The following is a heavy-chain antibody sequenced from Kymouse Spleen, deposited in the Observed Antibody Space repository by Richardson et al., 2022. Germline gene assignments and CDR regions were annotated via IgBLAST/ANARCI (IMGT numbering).Heavy chain of an antibody. CDR1: GFTFDDYA. CDR2: ISWNSGSI. CDR3: AKDMRLPLYGDFYYYYYGMDV. D-gene: IGHD4-17*01. Sequence: EVQLVESGGGLVQPGRSLRLSCAASGFTFDDYAMHWVRQAPGKGLEWVSGISWNSGSIGYADSVKGRFTISRDNAKNSLYLQMNSLRAEDTALYYCAKDMRLPLYGDFYYYYYGMDVWGQGTTVTVSS. V-gene: IGHV3-9*01. J-gene: IGHJ6*02.